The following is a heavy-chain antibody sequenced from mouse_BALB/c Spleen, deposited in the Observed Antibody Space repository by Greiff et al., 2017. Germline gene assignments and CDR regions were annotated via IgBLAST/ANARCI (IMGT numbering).Heavy chain of an antibody. J-gene: IGHJ2*01. CDR1: GFTFSSYA. D-gene: IGHD4-1*01. CDR2: ISSGGSYT. CDR3: ARQRDWGDY. V-gene: IGHV5-9-3*01. Sequence: EVQVVESGGGLVKPGGSLKLSCAASGFTFSSYAMSWVRQTPEKRLEWVATISSGGSYTYYPDSVKGRFTISRDNAKNTLYLQMSSLRSEDTAMYYCARQRDWGDYWGQGTTLTVSS.